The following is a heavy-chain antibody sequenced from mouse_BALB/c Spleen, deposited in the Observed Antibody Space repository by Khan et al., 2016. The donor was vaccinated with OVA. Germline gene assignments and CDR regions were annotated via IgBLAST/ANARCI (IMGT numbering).Heavy chain of an antibody. CDR3: ARGDGYYVYFDY. V-gene: IGHV1-77*01. J-gene: IGHJ2*01. D-gene: IGHD2-3*01. Sequence: QVQLKESGPELVKPGASVKMSCKASGYTFTYYVITWVKQRTGQGLEWIGEIYPGSDNAYYNERFKGKATLTADKSSNTTHMQLSSLTSEDSAVYFDARGDGYYVYFDYWGQGTTLTVSA. CDR2: IYPGSDNA. CDR1: GYTFTYYV.